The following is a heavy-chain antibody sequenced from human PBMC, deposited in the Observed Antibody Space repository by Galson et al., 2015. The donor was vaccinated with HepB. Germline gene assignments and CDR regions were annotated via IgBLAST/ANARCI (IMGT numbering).Heavy chain of an antibody. J-gene: IGHJ4*02. CDR1: GFTFSYYS. D-gene: IGHD1-14*01. V-gene: IGHV3-30*03. CDR2: VVYDGSDK. CDR3: ARDGSGTYYFDY. Sequence: SLRLSCAAYGFTFSYYSMHWVRLAPGKGLEWVAAVVYDGSDKYYADSVKGQFTISRDNSKNTLYLQMNSLRGEDTAVYYCARDGSGTYYFDYWGLGTLVTVSS.